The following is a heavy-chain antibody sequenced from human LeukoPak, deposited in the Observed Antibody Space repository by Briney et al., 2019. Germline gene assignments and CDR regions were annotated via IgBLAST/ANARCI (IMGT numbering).Heavy chain of an antibody. J-gene: IGHJ6*02. Sequence: PSETLSLTCAVYGGSFSGYYWSWIRQPPGKGLEWLGEINHSGSTNYNPSLKSRVTISVDTSKNQFSLKLSSVTAADTAMYYCARLPVTTYYYYYGMDVWGQGTTVTVSS. V-gene: IGHV4-34*01. CDR3: ARLPVTTYYYYYGMDV. CDR2: INHSGST. CDR1: GGSFSGYY. D-gene: IGHD4-17*01.